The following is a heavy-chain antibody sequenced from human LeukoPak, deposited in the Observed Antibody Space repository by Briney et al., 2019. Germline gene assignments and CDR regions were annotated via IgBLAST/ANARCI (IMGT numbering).Heavy chain of an antibody. CDR2: INPNSGGT. CDR1: GYTFTGYY. J-gene: IGHJ4*02. CDR3: ARVFKNYGSGSYGLDY. D-gene: IGHD3-10*01. Sequence: ASVKVSCKASGYTFTGYYMHWVRQAPGQGLEWMGWINPNSGGTNYVQKFQGRVTMTRDTSISTAYMELSRLRSDDTAVYYCARVFKNYGSGSYGLDYWGQGTLVTVSS. V-gene: IGHV1-2*02.